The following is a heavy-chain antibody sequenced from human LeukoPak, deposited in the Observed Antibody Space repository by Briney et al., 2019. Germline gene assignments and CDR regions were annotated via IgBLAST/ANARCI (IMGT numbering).Heavy chain of an antibody. V-gene: IGHV4-30-4*08. CDR3: ARGITIFGVVIIGFDP. J-gene: IGHJ5*02. Sequence: SQTLSLTCTVSGGSISSGDYYWSWIRQPPGKGLEWIGYIYYSGSTYYNPSLKSRVTISVDTSKNQLSLKLSSVTAADTAVYYCARGITIFGVVIIGFDPWGQGTLVTVSS. CDR1: GGSISSGDYY. D-gene: IGHD3-3*01. CDR2: IYYSGST.